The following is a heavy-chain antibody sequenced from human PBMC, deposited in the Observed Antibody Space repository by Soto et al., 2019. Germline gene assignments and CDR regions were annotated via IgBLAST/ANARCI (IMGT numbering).Heavy chain of an antibody. J-gene: IGHJ6*02. CDR2: IYPGDSDT. CDR3: ARPPFPGTRYYYYGMDV. CDR1: GYSFTSYW. D-gene: IGHD3-10*01. V-gene: IGHV5-51*01. Sequence: HGESLKISCKGSGYSFTSYWIGWVRQMPGKGLEWMGIIYPGDSDTRYSPSFQGQVTISADKSISTAYLQWSSLKASDTAMYYCARPPFPGTRYYYYGMDVWGQGTTVTVSS.